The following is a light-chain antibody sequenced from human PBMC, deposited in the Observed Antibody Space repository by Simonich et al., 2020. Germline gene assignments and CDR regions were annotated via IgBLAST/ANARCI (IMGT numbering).Light chain of an antibody. CDR3: QQYYSTPQT. CDR1: QSVLYSYNNKNY. V-gene: IGKV4-1*01. J-gene: IGKJ1*01. CDR2: WAS. Sequence: DIVMTQSPDSLAVSLGERATINCKYSQSVLYSYNNKNYLAWYQQKPGQPPKLLIYWASTREAGVPDRSSGSGSGTDFTLTISSLQAEDVAVYDCQQYYSTPQTFGQGTKVEIK.